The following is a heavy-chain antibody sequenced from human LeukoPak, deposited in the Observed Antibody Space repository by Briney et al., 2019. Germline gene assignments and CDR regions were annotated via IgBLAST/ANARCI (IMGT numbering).Heavy chain of an antibody. J-gene: IGHJ4*02. CDR1: GLTFSNYC. V-gene: IGHV3-74*01. CDR3: VRDFRSADY. CDR2: ICPDGTVT. Sequence: GGSLRLSCAASGLTFSNYCMHWVRQIPGKGLVWVSRICPDGTVTNYADSVKGRFTISRDNAKNMVFLQMNSLRADDTAVYYCVRDFRSADYWGQGILVTVSS.